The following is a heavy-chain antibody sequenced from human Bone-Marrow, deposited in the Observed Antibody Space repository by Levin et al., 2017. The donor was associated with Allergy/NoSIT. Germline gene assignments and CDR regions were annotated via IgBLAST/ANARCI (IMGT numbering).Heavy chain of an antibody. CDR3: ARETRLGNCEYYYCMDG. D-gene: IGHD2-21*01. CDR1: GFTLRTSS. Sequence: GGSLRLSCAVSGFTLRTSSMSWVRQAPGKGLEWVSSISTRGAYIHYADSVQGRFTSSRDDAKNSLYLQMDDLRAEDTAVYYCARETRLGNCEYYYCMDGWGRGTTVTVSS. V-gene: IGHV3-21*01. J-gene: IGHJ6*02. CDR2: ISTRGAYI.